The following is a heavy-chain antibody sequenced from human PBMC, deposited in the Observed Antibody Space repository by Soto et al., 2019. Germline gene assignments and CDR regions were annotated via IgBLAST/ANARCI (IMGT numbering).Heavy chain of an antibody. CDR3: AREGLVVVPTTVNSDYYYYAMDV. V-gene: IGHV1-69*12. J-gene: IGHJ6*02. Sequence: QVQLVQSGAEVKKPGSSVKVSCKASGDTFSTYTITWMRQAPGQGLEWMGGIIHRSATSNYAQKFQGRVTITADESTNTAYMELSSLRSEDTAVYYCAREGLVVVPTTVNSDYYYYAMDVWGQGTTVTVSS. CDR1: GDTFSTYT. CDR2: IIHRSATS. D-gene: IGHD2-2*01.